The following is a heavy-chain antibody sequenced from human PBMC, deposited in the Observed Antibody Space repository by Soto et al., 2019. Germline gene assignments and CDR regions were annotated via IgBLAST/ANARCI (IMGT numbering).Heavy chain of an antibody. Sequence: GASVKVSCKASGFTFTSSAVQWVRQAGGQRLEWIGWIVVGSGNTNCAQKFQERVTITRDMSTSTAYMELSSLRSEDTAVYYCAAGEEFVAYYYGMDVWGQGTTVTVSS. D-gene: IGHD2-21*01. CDR2: IVVGSGNT. J-gene: IGHJ6*02. V-gene: IGHV1-58*01. CDR3: AAGEEFVAYYYGMDV. CDR1: GFTFTSSA.